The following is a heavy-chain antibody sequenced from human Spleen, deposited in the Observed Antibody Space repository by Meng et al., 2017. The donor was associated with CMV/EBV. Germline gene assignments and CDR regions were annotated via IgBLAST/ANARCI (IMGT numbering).Heavy chain of an antibody. CDR2: ISGSGGTI. J-gene: IGHJ4*02. V-gene: IGHV3-48*01. Sequence: GESLKISCAASGFTFSSYSMNWVRQAPGKGLEWVSYISGSGGTIHYADSVKGRFTIFRDNSKNMLYLEMNSLRAEDTAVYYCATRDYWGQGTLVTVSS. CDR3: ATRDY. CDR1: GFTFSSYS.